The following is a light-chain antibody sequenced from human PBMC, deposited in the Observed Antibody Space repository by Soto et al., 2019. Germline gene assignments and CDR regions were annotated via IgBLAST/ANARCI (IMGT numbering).Light chain of an antibody. CDR3: QQRRNWLLRIT. CDR1: QSVSSY. Sequence: EIVVTQSPATPSFSPGGKTTPSCRASQSVSSYLAWYQQKPGQAPRLLIYDASNRATGIPARFSGSGSGTDFTLTISSLEPEDFAVYYCQQRRNWLLRITFGGRTKVDIK. CDR2: DAS. J-gene: IGKJ4*01. V-gene: IGKV3-11*01.